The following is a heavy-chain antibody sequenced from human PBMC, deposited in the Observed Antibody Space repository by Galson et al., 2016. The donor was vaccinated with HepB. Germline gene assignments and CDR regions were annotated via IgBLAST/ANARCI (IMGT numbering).Heavy chain of an antibody. V-gene: IGHV1-8*02. CDR2: VNPKSGNT. D-gene: IGHD6-19*01. J-gene: IGHJ4*02. Sequence: SVKVSCKASGYSFTNFHINWIRQGPGQGLEWMGWVNPKSGNTALAQRFQGRLTMTTDTPTATASMELSGLPSDDTAIYYCARGLRQWLAQLDYWGQGSLVTVSS. CDR1: GYSFTNFH. CDR3: ARGLRQWLAQLDY.